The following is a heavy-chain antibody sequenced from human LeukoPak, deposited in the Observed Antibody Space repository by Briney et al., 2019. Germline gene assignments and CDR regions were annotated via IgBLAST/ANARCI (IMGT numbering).Heavy chain of an antibody. CDR3: ARGEPAAATKGFDY. V-gene: IGHV4-34*01. CDR2: INHSGST. Sequence: SETLSLTCAVYGAPFSGYYWTWIRPPPGKGLEWSGEINHSGSTNYNPSLKSRVTISVDTSKNHFSLKLASVTAADTAVYYCARGEPAAATKGFDYWGEGTLVTVSS. D-gene: IGHD2-2*01. CDR1: GAPFSGYY. J-gene: IGHJ4*02.